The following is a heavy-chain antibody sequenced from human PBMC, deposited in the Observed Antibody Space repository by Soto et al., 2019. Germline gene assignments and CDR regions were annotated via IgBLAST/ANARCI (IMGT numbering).Heavy chain of an antibody. D-gene: IGHD6-19*01. CDR3: ARDAKGTAIAVAGIYFDY. Sequence: ASVKVSCKVSGGTFSSFAISWVRQAPGQGLEWMGIINPSGGSTSYAQKFQGRVTMTRDTSTSTVYMELSSLRSEDTAVYYCARDAKGTAIAVAGIYFDYWGQGTLVTVS. CDR2: INPSGGST. V-gene: IGHV1-46*01. CDR1: GGTFSSFA. J-gene: IGHJ4*02.